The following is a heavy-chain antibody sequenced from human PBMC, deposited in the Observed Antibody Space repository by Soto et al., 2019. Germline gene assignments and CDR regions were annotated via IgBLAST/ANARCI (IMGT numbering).Heavy chain of an antibody. CDR1: GGSISSYY. D-gene: IGHD3-10*01. Sequence: SEILSLTCTVSGGSISSYYWSWIRQPPGKGLEWIGYIYYSGSTNYNPSLKSRVTISVDTPKNQSSLKLSSVTAADTAVYYCARHVTMVRGWDYWGQGTLVTVSS. CDR3: ARHVTMVRGWDY. J-gene: IGHJ4*02. CDR2: IYYSGST. V-gene: IGHV4-59*08.